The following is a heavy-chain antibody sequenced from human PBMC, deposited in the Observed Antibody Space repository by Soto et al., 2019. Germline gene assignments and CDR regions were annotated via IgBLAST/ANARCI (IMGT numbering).Heavy chain of an antibody. CDR3: ARDPRVSTLKYGMDV. J-gene: IGHJ6*02. CDR1: GYTFTSYY. V-gene: IGHV1-46*01. CDR2: INPSGGST. Sequence: ASVKVSCKASGYTFTSYYMHWVRQAPGQGLEWMGIINPSGGSTSYAQKFQGRVTMTRDTSTSTVYMELSSLRSEDTAVYYCARDPRVSTLKYGMDVWGQGTTVTVSS.